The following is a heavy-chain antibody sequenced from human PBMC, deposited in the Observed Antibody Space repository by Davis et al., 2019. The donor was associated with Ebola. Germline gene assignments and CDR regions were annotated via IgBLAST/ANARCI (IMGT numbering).Heavy chain of an antibody. CDR1: GGSISSYY. D-gene: IGHD4-17*01. V-gene: IGHV4-59*08. CDR2: IYYSGST. J-gene: IGHJ5*02. Sequence: PSETLSLTCTVSGGSISSYYWSWIRQPPGKGLEGIGYIYYSGSTNYNPSLKSRVTISVDTSKNQFSLKLSSVTAADTAVYYCARRSVTKVIDPWGQGTLVTVSS. CDR3: ARRSVTKVIDP.